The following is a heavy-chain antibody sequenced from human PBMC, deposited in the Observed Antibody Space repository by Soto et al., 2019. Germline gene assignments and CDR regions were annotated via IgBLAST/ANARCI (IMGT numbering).Heavy chain of an antibody. D-gene: IGHD4-4*01. CDR3: ARVTTVTSFDY. J-gene: IGHJ4*02. Sequence: QVQLQESGPGLVKPSETLSLTCTVSGGSVSSGSHYWSWIRQPPGKGLEWRGYIYYSGSTNYNPSLKSRVTISLDTSKNQFSLKLSSVTAADTAVYYCARVTTVTSFDYWGQGTLVTVSS. CDR1: GGSVSSGSHY. V-gene: IGHV4-61*01. CDR2: IYYSGST.